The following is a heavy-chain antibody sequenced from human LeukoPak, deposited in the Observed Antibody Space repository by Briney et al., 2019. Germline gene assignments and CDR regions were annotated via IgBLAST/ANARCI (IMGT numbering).Heavy chain of an antibody. V-gene: IGHV4-4*07. D-gene: IGHD3-10*01. Sequence: PSETLSLTCTVSGGSISSYYWSWIRQPAGKGLEWIGRIYTSGSTNYNPSLKSRVTMSVDTSKNQFSLKLSFVTAADTAVYYCARTETYYYGSGSYRDYWGQGTLVTVSS. CDR2: IYTSGST. J-gene: IGHJ4*02. CDR3: ARTETYYYGSGSYRDY. CDR1: GGSISSYY.